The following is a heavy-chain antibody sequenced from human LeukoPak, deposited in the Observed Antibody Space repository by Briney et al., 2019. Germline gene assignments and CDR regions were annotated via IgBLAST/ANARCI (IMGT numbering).Heavy chain of an antibody. Sequence: PSETLSLTCTVSGGSISSYYWSWIRQPPGKGLEWIGYIYNSGSTKYNPSLKSRVTISVDTSKNQFSLKLSSVAAADTAVYYCARDYGDYFDYWGQGTLVTVSS. CDR1: GGSISSYY. CDR3: ARDYGDYFDY. CDR2: IYNSGST. D-gene: IGHD4-17*01. V-gene: IGHV4-59*01. J-gene: IGHJ4*02.